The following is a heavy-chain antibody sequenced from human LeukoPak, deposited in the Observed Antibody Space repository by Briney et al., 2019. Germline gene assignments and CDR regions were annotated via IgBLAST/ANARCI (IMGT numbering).Heavy chain of an antibody. CDR1: GGTFSSYA. CDR3: ARDLPAYRATYSYGD. V-gene: IGHV1-69*04. J-gene: IGHJ4*02. Sequence: SVKVSCKASGGTFSSYAISWVRQAPGQGLEWMGRMIPILGIANYAQKFQGRVTITADKSTSTAYMELSSLRSEDTAVYYCARDLPAYRATYSYGDWGQGTLVTVSS. D-gene: IGHD5-18*01. CDR2: MIPILGIA.